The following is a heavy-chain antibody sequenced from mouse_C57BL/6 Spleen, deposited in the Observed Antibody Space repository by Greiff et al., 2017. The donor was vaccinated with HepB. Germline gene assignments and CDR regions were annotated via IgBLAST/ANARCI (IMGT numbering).Heavy chain of an antibody. CDR3: ARNGYYGNYDYFDY. J-gene: IGHJ2*01. D-gene: IGHD2-1*01. V-gene: IGHV1-69*01. CDR2: IDPSDSYT. Sequence: QVQLQQPGAELVMPGASVKLSCKASGYTFTSYWMHWVKQRPGQGLEWIGEIDPSDSYTNYNQKFKGKSTLTVDKSSSTAYMQLSSLTSEDSAVYYCARNGYYGNYDYFDYWGQGTTLTVSS. CDR1: GYTFTSYW.